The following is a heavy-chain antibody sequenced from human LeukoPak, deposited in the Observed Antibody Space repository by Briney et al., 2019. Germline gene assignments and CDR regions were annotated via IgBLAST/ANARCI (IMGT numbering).Heavy chain of an antibody. CDR2: IYYSGST. CDR3: AREAGAPNWFDP. CDR1: GGSISSYY. D-gene: IGHD6-19*01. Sequence: SETLSLTCTVSGGSISSYYWSWIRQPPGKGLEWIGYIYYSGSTNYNPSLKSRVTISVDTSKNRFSLKLSSVTAADTAVYYCAREAGAPNWFDPWGQGTLVTVSS. J-gene: IGHJ5*02. V-gene: IGHV4-59*01.